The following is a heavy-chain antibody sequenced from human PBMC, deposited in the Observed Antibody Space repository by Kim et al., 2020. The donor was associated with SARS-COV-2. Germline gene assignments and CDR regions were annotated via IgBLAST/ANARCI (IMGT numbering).Heavy chain of an antibody. CDR1: GFTFSSYA. J-gene: IGHJ3*02. D-gene: IGHD3-22*01. Sequence: GGSLRLSCAASGFTFSSYAMSWVRQAPGKGLEWVSAISGSGGSTYYADSVKGRFTIPSDNSKYTLYLQMNSLRAEDTAVYYCAKDENYYDSSGYWTPGAFDIWGQGTMVTVSS. V-gene: IGHV3-23*01. CDR2: ISGSGGST. CDR3: AKDENYYDSSGYWTPGAFDI.